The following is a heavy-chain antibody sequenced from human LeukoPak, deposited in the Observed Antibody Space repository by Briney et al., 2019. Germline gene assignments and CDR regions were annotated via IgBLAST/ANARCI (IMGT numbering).Heavy chain of an antibody. D-gene: IGHD3-22*01. CDR1: GFPFSSYW. CDR2: INADGSST. CDR3: ARGSGYYGNWFDR. J-gene: IGHJ5*02. Sequence: GGSLRLSCAASGFPFSSYWMHWVRQAPGKGLVWVSRINADGSSTSYADSVKGRFTISRDNAKNTLYLQMNSLRAEDTAVYYCARGSGYYGNWFDRWGQGTLVTVSS. V-gene: IGHV3-74*01.